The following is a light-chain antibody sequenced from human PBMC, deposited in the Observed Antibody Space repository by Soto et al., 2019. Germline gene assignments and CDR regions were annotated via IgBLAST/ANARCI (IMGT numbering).Light chain of an antibody. J-gene: IGKJ2*01. Sequence: EIVLTQSPGTLSLSPGERATLSCRANESVSSKYFAWYQQKPGQAPRLLIYGASSRAIGIPDRFTGSGSGTDFTLTITTQAPEDFAVYYCQQCGRSPYTFGQGTKLEIK. V-gene: IGKV3-20*01. CDR2: GAS. CDR1: ESVSSKY. CDR3: QQCGRSPYT.